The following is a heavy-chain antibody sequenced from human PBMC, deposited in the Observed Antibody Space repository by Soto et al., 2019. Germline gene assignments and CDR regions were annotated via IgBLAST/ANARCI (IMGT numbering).Heavy chain of an antibody. V-gene: IGHV1-18*04. CDR2: ISAYNGNT. Sequence: ASVKVSCKASGYTFTSYGISWVRQAPGQGLEWMGWISAYNGNTNYAQKLQGRVTMTTDTSTSTAYMELRSLRSADTAVYYCARDGQSGSYFNCFDPWGQGTLVTVSS. CDR3: ARDGQSGSYFNCFDP. D-gene: IGHD1-26*01. J-gene: IGHJ5*02. CDR1: GYTFTSYG.